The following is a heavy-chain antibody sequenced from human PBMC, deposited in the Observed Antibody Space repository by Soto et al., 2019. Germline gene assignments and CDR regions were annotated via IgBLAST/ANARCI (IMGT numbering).Heavy chain of an antibody. D-gene: IGHD5-12*01. CDR2: IYPGDSDT. J-gene: IGHJ4*02. CDR3: ARTDGYEIEY. CDR1: GYSFVSYW. V-gene: IGHV5-51*01. Sequence: SLKIPCKGSGYSFVSYWIPWVRQMPGKGLEWMGIIYPGDSDTIYSPSFHGQVTIPADRYITTVYLQWSSLKASDTAMYYCARTDGYEIEYWGPGTLVTVSS.